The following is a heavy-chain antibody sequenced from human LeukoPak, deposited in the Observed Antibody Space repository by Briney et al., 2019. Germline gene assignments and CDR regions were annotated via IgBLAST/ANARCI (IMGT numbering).Heavy chain of an antibody. CDR1: GGSFSGYY. V-gene: IGHV4-34*01. J-gene: IGHJ3*02. CDR3: ARSNYVWGSYRPRQSDAFDI. CDR2: INHSGST. Sequence: PSETLSLTCAVYGGSFSGYYWSWIRQPPGKGLEWRGEINHSGSTNYNPSLKSRVTMSVDTSKNKFSLKLSSVTAADTAVYYCARSNYVWGSYRPRQSDAFDIWGQGTMVTVSS. D-gene: IGHD3-16*02.